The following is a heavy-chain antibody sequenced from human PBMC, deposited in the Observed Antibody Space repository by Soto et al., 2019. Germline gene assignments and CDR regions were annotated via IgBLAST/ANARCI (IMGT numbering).Heavy chain of an antibody. CDR1: GFTFSHAW. D-gene: IGHD6-19*01. CDR2: IKSISDGETT. V-gene: IGHV3-15*07. Sequence: LLVESGGGFVQPGRSLRLSCVASGFTFSHAWMDWFRQAPGKGLEWVGRIKSISDGETTNYAASVAGRFTISRDDSKNTLFLHVNSLKTEDTGVYYCTRRIAVAGTYYFDYWGQGTLVTVSS. J-gene: IGHJ4*02. CDR3: TRRIAVAGTYYFDY.